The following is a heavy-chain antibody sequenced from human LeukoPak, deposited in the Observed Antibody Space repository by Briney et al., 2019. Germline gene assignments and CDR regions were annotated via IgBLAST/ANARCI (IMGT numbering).Heavy chain of an antibody. CDR1: GFTFSSYW. J-gene: IGHJ4*02. V-gene: IGHV3-7*01. CDR2: IKQDGSEK. Sequence: PGGSLRLSCAASGFTFSSYWMSWVRQAPGKGLEWVANIKQDGSEKYYVDSVKGRFSISRDNAKNSLYLQMNSLRAEDTAVYYCAKDGLVRITMVRGVIGPPNYWGQGTLVTVSS. CDR3: AKDGLVRITMVRGVIGPPNY. D-gene: IGHD3-10*01.